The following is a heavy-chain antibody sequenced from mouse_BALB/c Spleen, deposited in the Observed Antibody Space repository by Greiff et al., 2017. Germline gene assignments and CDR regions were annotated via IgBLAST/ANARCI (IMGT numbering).Heavy chain of an antibody. CDR2: ISSGSSTI. CDR1: GFTFSSFG. CDR3: AREGGNDYGAY. Sequence: EVKVVESGGGLVQPGGSRKLSCAASGFTFSSFGMHWVRQAPEKGLEWVAYISSGSSTIYYADTVKGRFTISRDNPKNTLFLQMTSLRSEDTAMYYCAREGGNDYGAYWGQGTLVTVSA. D-gene: IGHD2-4*01. V-gene: IGHV5-17*02. J-gene: IGHJ3*01.